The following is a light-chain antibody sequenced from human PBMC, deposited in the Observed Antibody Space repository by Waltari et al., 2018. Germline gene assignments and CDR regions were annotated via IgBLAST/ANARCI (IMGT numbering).Light chain of an antibody. CDR2: EVN. V-gene: IGLV2-23*02. CDR1: SNDIGSYNL. Sequence: QSALTLPASVSGSPGQSISISCPGTSNDIGSYNLSSWYQHHPGKAPKLLIYEVNKRHSGVSGRFSGSKSGNTASLTISGLQAEDEGDYYCCSYRGGHSWVFGGGAKLTVL. J-gene: IGLJ3*02. CDR3: CSYRGGHSWV.